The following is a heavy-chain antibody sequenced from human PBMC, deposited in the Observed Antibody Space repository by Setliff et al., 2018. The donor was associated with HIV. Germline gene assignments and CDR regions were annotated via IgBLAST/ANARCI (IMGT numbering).Heavy chain of an antibody. Sequence: SVKVSCKASGGTFSSYAISWVRQAPGQGLEWMGGIIPIVDIAKYAQKFQDRVTITADKSTSTAFMELSSLRSEDTAVYYCARGAYRRRDGGTHFYQFDFWGRGTLVTVSS. J-gene: IGHJ4*02. CDR1: GGTFSSYA. D-gene: IGHD1-26*01. CDR3: ARGAYRRRDGGTHFYQFDF. V-gene: IGHV1-69*10. CDR2: IIPIVDIA.